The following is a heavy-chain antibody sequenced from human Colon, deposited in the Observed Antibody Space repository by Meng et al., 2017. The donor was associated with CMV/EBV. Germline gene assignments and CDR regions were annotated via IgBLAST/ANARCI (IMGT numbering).Heavy chain of an antibody. V-gene: IGHV4-39*07. CDR2: VYYSGST. J-gene: IGHJ3*02. D-gene: IGHD4-17*01. Sequence: SETLSLTCTVSGDSISSEFYYWDWMRQPPGQGLEWIGSVYYSGSTSYNPSLKSRVTISIDTSKNHFSLKLTSVTAADTAVYFCARRTTDGHDSVRAFDIWGQGTKVTVSS. CDR3: ARRTTDGHDSVRAFDI. CDR1: GDSISSEFYY.